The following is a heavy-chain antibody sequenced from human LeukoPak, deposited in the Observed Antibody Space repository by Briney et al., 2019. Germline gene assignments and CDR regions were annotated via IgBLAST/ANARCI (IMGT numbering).Heavy chain of an antibody. D-gene: IGHD1-20*01. Sequence: GGSLRLSCAASGFTFSSYSMNWVRQAPGKGLEWVSSISSSSSYIYYADSVKGRFTISRDNAKNSPYLQMNSLRAEDTAVYYCARGGNWNDPYFDYWGQGTLVTVSS. CDR1: GFTFSSYS. V-gene: IGHV3-21*01. J-gene: IGHJ4*02. CDR2: ISSSSSYI. CDR3: ARGGNWNDPYFDY.